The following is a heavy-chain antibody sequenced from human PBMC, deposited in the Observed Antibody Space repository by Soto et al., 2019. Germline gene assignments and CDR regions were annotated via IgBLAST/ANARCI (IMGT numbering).Heavy chain of an antibody. J-gene: IGHJ4*02. V-gene: IGHV3-30-3*02. CDR1: GFTFSSYA. CDR3: AKHSSSWD. D-gene: IGHD6-13*01. CDR2: ISYDGSNK. Sequence: QVQLVESGGGVVQPGRSLRLSCAASGFTFSSYAMHWVRQAPGKGLEWVAVISYDGSNKYYADSVKGRFTISRDNSKNTLYLQMNSLRAEDTAVYYCAKHSSSWDWGQGTLVTVSS.